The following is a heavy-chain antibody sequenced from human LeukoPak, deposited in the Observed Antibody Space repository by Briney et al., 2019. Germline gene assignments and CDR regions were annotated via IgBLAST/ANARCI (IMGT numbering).Heavy chain of an antibody. J-gene: IGHJ4*02. V-gene: IGHV3-9*01. CDR1: GFTFDDYA. CDR2: ISWNSGSI. CDR3: AKGEGIAVAGTSFDY. D-gene: IGHD6-19*01. Sequence: GGSLRLSCAASGFTFDDYAMHWVRQAPGKGLEWVSGISWNSGSIGYADSVKGRFTISRDNAKNSLYLQMNSLRAEDTALYYCAKGEGIAVAGTSFDYWGQGTLVTVSS.